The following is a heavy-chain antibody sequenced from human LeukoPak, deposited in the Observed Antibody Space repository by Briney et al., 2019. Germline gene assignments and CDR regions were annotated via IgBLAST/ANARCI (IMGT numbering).Heavy chain of an antibody. CDR3: ARVAAAGRPLDY. CDR2: IYTSGST. CDR1: GGSISSGSYY. J-gene: IGHJ4*02. V-gene: IGHV4-61*02. Sequence: SETLSLTCTVSGGSISSGSYYWSWIRQPAGKGLEWIGRIYTSGSTNYNPSLKSRVTISVDTSKNQFSLKLSSVTAADTAVYYCARVAAAGRPLDYWGQGTLVTVSS. D-gene: IGHD6-13*01.